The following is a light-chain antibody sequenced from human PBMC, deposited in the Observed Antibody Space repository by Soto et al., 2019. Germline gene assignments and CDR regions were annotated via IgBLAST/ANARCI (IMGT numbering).Light chain of an antibody. CDR2: GAS. J-gene: IGKJ4*01. V-gene: IGKV1-33*01. CDR3: QQYDSLRT. CDR1: HDITNY. Sequence: DIQMTQSPSSLSASVGDRVTITCQASHDITNYLNWYQQKPGKGPRLLIYGASNLETGVPSRFSGSGFATDFSLTISSLQPEDFATYYCQQYDSLRTFGGGTKVELK.